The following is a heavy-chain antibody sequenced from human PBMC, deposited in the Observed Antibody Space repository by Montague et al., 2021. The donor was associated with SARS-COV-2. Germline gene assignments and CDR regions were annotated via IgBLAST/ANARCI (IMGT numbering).Heavy chain of an antibody. J-gene: IGHJ4*02. CDR2: IKQDGSEK. D-gene: IGHD3-22*01. CDR1: GFTFSTFW. Sequence: LRLSCAASGFTFSTFWMTWVRQVPGKGLEWVANIKQDGSEKYYVDSVKGRFTISRDNAKSSLYLQLDSLRAEDTAVYYCARGYDSSGYQYWGQGTLVTVSS. CDR3: ARGYDSSGYQY. V-gene: IGHV3-7*05.